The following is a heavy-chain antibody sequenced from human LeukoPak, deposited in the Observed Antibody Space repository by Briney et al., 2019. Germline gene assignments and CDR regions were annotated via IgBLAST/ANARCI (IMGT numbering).Heavy chain of an antibody. CDR2: ISSSSSYI. D-gene: IGHD2-2*02. Sequence: GGSLRLSCAASGFTFSSYSMNWVRQAPGKGLEWVSSISSSSSYIYYADSVKGRFTISRDNAKNPLYLQMNSLRAEDTAVYYCARAGYCSSTSCYTIRYYFDYWGQGTLVTVSS. V-gene: IGHV3-21*01. CDR3: ARAGYCSSTSCYTIRYYFDY. J-gene: IGHJ4*02. CDR1: GFTFSSYS.